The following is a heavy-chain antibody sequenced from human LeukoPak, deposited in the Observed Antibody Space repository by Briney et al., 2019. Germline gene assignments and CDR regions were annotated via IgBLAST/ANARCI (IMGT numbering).Heavy chain of an antibody. Sequence: PGGSLRLSCAASGFTFSSYGMHWVRQAPGKGLEWVAFIRYDGSNKYYADSVEGRFTISRDNSKNTLYLQMNSLRAEDTAVYYCAKGPRITIFGGSGENWFDPWGQGTLVTVSS. V-gene: IGHV3-30*02. CDR1: GFTFSSYG. D-gene: IGHD3-3*01. J-gene: IGHJ5*02. CDR3: AKGPRITIFGGSGENWFDP. CDR2: IRYDGSNK.